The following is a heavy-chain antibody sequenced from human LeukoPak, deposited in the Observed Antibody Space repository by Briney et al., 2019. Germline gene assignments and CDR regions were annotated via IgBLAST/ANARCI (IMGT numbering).Heavy chain of an antibody. D-gene: IGHD6-19*01. CDR2: IWYDGSNK. CDR3: AREGSPYTSGWYFDY. Sequence: PGGSLRLSCAASGFTFSSYGMHWVRQAPGKGLEWVAVIWYDGSNKYYADSVKGRFTISRDNSKNTLYLQMNSLRAEDTAVYYCAREGSPYTSGWYFDYWGQGTLVTVSS. J-gene: IGHJ4*02. CDR1: GFTFSSYG. V-gene: IGHV3-33*01.